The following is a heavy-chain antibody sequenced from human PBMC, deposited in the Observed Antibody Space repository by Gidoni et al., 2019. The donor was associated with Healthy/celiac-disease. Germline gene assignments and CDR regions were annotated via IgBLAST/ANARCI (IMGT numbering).Heavy chain of an antibody. D-gene: IGHD1-7*01. V-gene: IGHV5-10-1*03. CDR1: GYSFTSYL. CDR3: ARLLNYNWNYSREGY. CDR2: IDPSDSYT. J-gene: IGHJ4*02. Sequence: EVQLVQSGAEVKKPGESLRISCKGSGYSFTSYLISWVRQMPGKGLEWMGRIDPSDSYTNYSPSFQGHVTISADKSISTAYLQWSSLKASDTAMYYCARLLNYNWNYSREGYWGQGTLVTVSS.